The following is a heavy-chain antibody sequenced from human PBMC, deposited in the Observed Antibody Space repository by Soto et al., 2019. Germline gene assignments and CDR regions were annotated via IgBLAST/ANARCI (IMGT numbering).Heavy chain of an antibody. Sequence: SETLSLTCAVYGGSFSGDYWNWIRQSPGKGLEWIGEINHSGITNYNPSLKSRATIFVDTSKKQFTLQLTSVTAADTAVYYCARGASTERYFSPSGGAWFDPWGQGTLVTVSS. D-gene: IGHD3-9*01. CDR2: INHSGIT. V-gene: IGHV4-34*01. CDR1: GGSFSGDY. J-gene: IGHJ5*02. CDR3: ARGASTERYFSPSGGAWFDP.